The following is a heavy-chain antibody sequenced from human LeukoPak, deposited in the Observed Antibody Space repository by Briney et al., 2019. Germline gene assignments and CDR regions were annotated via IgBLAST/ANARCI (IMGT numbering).Heavy chain of an antibody. D-gene: IGHD6-19*01. CDR2: IYYSGST. J-gene: IGHJ6*02. V-gene: IGHV4-59*08. Sequence: SETLSLTCTVSGGSISSYYWSWIRQPPGKGLEWIGYIYYSGSTNYNPSLKSRVTISVDTSKNQFSLKLSSVTAADTAVYYCVRSSGYSSGWYSNYYYYYGMDVWGQGTTVTVSS. CDR3: VRSSGYSSGWYSNYYYYYGMDV. CDR1: GGSISSYY.